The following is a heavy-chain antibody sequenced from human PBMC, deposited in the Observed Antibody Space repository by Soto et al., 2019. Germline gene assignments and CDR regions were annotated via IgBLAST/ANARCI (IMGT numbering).Heavy chain of an antibody. V-gene: IGHV4-34*01. Sequence: PSETLSLTCAVYGGSFSGYYWSWIRQPPGKGLEWIGEINHSGSTNYNLSIKSRVTISVDTSKNLFSLKLSSVTAAVTAVYYCARSVGQGGLWLGSSSLDVWGQGTTVTVSS. CDR3: ARSVGQGGLWLGSSSLDV. D-gene: IGHD6-6*01. J-gene: IGHJ6*02. CDR1: GGSFSGYY. CDR2: INHSGST.